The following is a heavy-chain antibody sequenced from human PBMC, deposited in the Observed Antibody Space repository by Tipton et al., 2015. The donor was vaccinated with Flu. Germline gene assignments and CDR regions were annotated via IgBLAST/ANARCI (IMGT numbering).Heavy chain of an antibody. V-gene: IGHV4-59*01. CDR1: GGSISSYY. J-gene: IGHJ4*02. CDR3: ARAPDSIVGATVFDY. CDR2: IYYSGST. Sequence: TLSLTCTVSGGSISSYYWSWIWQPPGKGPEWIGYIYYSGSTNYNPSLKSRVTISVDTSKNQFSLKLSSVTAADTAVYYCARAPDSIVGATVFDYWGQGTLVTVSS. D-gene: IGHD1-26*01.